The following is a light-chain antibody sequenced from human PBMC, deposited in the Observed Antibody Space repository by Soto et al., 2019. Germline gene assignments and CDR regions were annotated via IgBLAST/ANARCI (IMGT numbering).Light chain of an antibody. CDR2: GAS. V-gene: IGKV3-15*01. J-gene: IGKJ4*01. CDR3: QQYNNWLT. Sequence: EIVTTQSPATLSVSPGERATLPCRASQSVSSNVAWYQQKPGQAPSLLIYGASTRATGIPARFSGSGSGTEFTLTISSLQSEDFAVEYCQQYNNWLTFGGGTKVDIK. CDR1: QSVSSN.